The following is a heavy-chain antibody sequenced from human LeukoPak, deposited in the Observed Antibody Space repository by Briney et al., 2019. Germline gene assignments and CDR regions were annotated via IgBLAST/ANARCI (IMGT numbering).Heavy chain of an antibody. CDR2: IIPILGIA. D-gene: IGHD6-13*01. CDR1: GGTFSSYT. Sequence: ASVKVSCKASGGTFSSYTISWVRQAPGQGLEWMGRIIPILGIANYAQKFQGRVTITADKSTSTAYMELSRLRSDDTAVYYCARERIAGDAFDIWGQGTMVTVSS. V-gene: IGHV1-69*04. J-gene: IGHJ3*02. CDR3: ARERIAGDAFDI.